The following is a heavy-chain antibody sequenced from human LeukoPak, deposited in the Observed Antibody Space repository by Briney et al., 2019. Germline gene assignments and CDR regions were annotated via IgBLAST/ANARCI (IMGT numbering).Heavy chain of an antibody. D-gene: IGHD6-13*01. CDR2: ISGSGGST. CDR3: AKVVGQPYSSSWQHRYWYFDL. J-gene: IGHJ2*01. V-gene: IGHV3-23*01. CDR1: GFTFSSYA. Sequence: GGSLRLSCAASGFTFSSYAMSWVRQAPGKGLEWVSAISGSGGSTYYADSVKGRFTISRDNSKNTLYLQMNSLRAEDTAVYYCAKVVGQPYSSSWQHRYWYFDLWGRGTLVTVSS.